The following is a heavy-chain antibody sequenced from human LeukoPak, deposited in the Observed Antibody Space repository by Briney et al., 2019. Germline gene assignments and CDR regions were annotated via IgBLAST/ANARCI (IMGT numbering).Heavy chain of an antibody. CDR3: ARDSRRFSGSYYNGGMDV. J-gene: IGHJ6*04. V-gene: IGHV3-7*01. Sequence: GGSLRLSCAASGFIFSSYWMSWVRQTPGKGLEWVANINQDGSDKYYEDSVKGRFSISIDNAKNSLSLQMNSLRAEDTAAYYCARDSRRFSGSYYNGGMDVRGKGTTVTVSS. D-gene: IGHD3-10*01. CDR1: GFIFSSYW. CDR2: INQDGSDK.